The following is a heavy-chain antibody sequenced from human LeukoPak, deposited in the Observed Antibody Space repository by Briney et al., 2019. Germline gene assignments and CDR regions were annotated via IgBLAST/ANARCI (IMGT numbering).Heavy chain of an antibody. J-gene: IGHJ4*02. CDR3: AKGDGSFVVDF. CDR2: ISNNGGTT. Sequence: GGSLRLSCATSGFTLYDYAMSWVRQAPGKGLEWVSAISNNGGTTYNADSVEGRFTISRDNSKNTLSLQMNSLRAEDTAVYYCAKGDGSFVVDFWGQGTLVTVSS. CDR1: GFTLYDYA. V-gene: IGHV3-23*01. D-gene: IGHD6-19*01.